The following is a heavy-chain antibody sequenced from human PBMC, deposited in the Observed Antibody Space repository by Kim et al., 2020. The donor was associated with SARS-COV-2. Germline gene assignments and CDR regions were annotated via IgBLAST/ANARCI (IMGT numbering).Heavy chain of an antibody. J-gene: IGHJ4*02. CDR3: ARERYDSSGYYFDY. Sequence: GGSLRLSCAASGFTFSGYGMHWVRQAPGKGLEWVAVIWYDGSNKYYADSVKGRFTISRDNSKNTLYLQMNSLRAEDTAVYYCARERYDSSGYYFDYWGQGNLVTVSS. D-gene: IGHD3-22*01. V-gene: IGHV3-33*01. CDR2: IWYDGSNK. CDR1: GFTFSGYG.